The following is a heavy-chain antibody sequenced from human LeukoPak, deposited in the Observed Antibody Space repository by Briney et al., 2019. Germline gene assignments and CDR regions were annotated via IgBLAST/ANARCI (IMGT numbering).Heavy chain of an antibody. CDR2: IKQDGSEK. CDR3: ARDDEEAAVAGFFDY. J-gene: IGHJ4*02. Sequence: PGGSLRLSCAASGFTFSSYWMSWVRLAPGKGLEWVANIKQDGSEKYYVDSVKGRFTISRDNAKNSLYLQMNSLRAEDTAVYYCARDDEEAAVAGFFDYWGQGTLVTVSS. CDR1: GFTFSSYW. V-gene: IGHV3-7*01. D-gene: IGHD6-19*01.